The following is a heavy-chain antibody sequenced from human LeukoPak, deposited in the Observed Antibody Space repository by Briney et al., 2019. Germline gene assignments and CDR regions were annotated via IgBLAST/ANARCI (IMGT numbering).Heavy chain of an antibody. D-gene: IGHD5-18*01. V-gene: IGHV1-2*02. J-gene: IGHJ6*02. CDR1: GYTFTGYY. CDR3: ATRRYRPTPYYYYGMDI. CDR2: INPNSGGT. Sequence: ASVKVSCKASGYTFTGYYMHWVRQAPGQGLEWMGWINPNSGGTNYAQKFQGRVTITRDTSISTAYMELSRLRSDDTAVYYCATRRYRPTPYYYYGMDIWGQGTTVTVSS.